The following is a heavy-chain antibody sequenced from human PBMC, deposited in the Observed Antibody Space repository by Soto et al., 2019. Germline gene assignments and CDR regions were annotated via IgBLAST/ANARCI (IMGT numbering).Heavy chain of an antibody. CDR2: ISYDGSDK. V-gene: IGHV3-30*03. CDR3: AITSGYDYVWGSSGLDP. CDR1: GFTFSSFG. Sequence: QVQLVESGGGVVQTGRSLRLSCAASGFTFSSFGMHWVRQAPDKGLQWVAVISYDGSDKYYADSVKGRFTISRDDSTNTMYLQMNSLRLEDTDVYYCAITSGYDYVWGSSGLDPWGQGTLVTVSS. D-gene: IGHD3-16*01. J-gene: IGHJ5*02.